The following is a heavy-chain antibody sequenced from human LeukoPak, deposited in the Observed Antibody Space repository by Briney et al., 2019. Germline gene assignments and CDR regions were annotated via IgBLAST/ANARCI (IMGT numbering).Heavy chain of an antibody. D-gene: IGHD3-22*01. J-gene: IGHJ6*02. Sequence: SETLSLTCDVLGGSFTDYFGTWIRQSRGKGLEWIGEIKDYIGNTNYNPSLTSRVSISMEKSKNQFSLELRSVTAAETAVYYCARGRIAKIVVVHSFHYGMDVWGQGTTVTVSS. CDR3: ARGRIAKIVVVHSFHYGMDV. CDR1: GGSFTDYF. CDR2: IKDYIGNT. V-gene: IGHV4-34*01.